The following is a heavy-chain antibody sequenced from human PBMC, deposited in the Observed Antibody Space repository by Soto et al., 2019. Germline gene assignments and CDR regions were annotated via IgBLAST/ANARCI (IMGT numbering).Heavy chain of an antibody. CDR3: AKDCFCSPDSCYLRPFDN. Sequence: EVQLLESGGGLAQPGGSLRLSCAASRFTFSSYAMSWVRQAPGKGLEWVAGISGSGGSTNYADAVKGRFTISRDNSKNTLFLQMNSLRPEDTAVYYRAKDCFCSPDSCYLRPFDNWGQGTLVTVSS. V-gene: IGHV3-23*01. J-gene: IGHJ4*02. CDR2: ISGSGGST. D-gene: IGHD2-2*01. CDR1: RFTFSSYA.